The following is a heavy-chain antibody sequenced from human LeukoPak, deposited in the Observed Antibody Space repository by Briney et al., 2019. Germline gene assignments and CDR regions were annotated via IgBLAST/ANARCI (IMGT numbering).Heavy chain of an antibody. CDR3: AILEWLSTPVDY. CDR1: GGSFSGYY. Sequence: SETLSLTCAVYGGSFSGYYWSWIRQPPGKGLEWIGEINQSGSTNYNPSLKSRVTISVDSSKNQFSLKLSSVTAADTAVYYCAILEWLSTPVDYWGQGTLVTVSS. V-gene: IGHV4-34*01. D-gene: IGHD3-3*01. J-gene: IGHJ4*02. CDR2: INQSGST.